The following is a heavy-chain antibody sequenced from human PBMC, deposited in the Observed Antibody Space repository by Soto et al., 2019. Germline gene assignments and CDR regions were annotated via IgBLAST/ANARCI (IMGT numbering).Heavy chain of an antibody. CDR3: ARGYCTTTICDPWFDP. V-gene: IGHV5-51*01. J-gene: IGHJ5*02. Sequence: LKVSCTGVGYSFTSYWIGWVRQMPGKGLEWTGIIYPGDSDTRYSPSFQGQVTISADKSITTAYLQWSSLKASDAAMYYCARGYCTTTICDPWFDPWGQGTLVTVSS. CDR2: IYPGDSDT. CDR1: GYSFTSYW. D-gene: IGHD2-2*01.